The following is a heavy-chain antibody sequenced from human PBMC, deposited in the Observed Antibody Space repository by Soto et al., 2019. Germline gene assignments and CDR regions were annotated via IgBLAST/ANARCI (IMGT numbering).Heavy chain of an antibody. D-gene: IGHD3-9*01. V-gene: IGHV4-59*02. Sequence: ETLSVTCTLSGVCVSGYYWNWIRHSPGKGLEWIGYIYYTESPSYNPSLKSRLTISVDTSKNQFYLKLSSVTAADTAVYYCESDWLSSYYYYGMEVWGQGTTVTVSS. CDR3: ESDWLSSYYYYGMEV. CDR1: GVCVSGYY. CDR2: IYYTESP. J-gene: IGHJ6*02.